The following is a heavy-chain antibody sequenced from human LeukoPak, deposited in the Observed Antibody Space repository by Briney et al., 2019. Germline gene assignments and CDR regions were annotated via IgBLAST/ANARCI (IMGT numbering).Heavy chain of an antibody. CDR1: GGSISSSTYY. CDR3: ARQTTVVTDLPD. V-gene: IGHV4-39*01. D-gene: IGHD4-23*01. Sequence: SETLSLTCTVSGGSISSSTYYWGWIRQTPGKGLEWIGSIYYSGTTYYNPSLKSRVTISVDTSKNQFSLKLSSVTAADTAVYYCARQTTVVTDLPDWGQGTLVTVSS. CDR2: IYYSGTT. J-gene: IGHJ4*02.